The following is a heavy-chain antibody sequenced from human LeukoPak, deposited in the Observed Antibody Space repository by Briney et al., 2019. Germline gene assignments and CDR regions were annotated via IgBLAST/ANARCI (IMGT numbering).Heavy chain of an antibody. J-gene: IGHJ4*02. Sequence: PGRSLRPSCTASGFTFGDYAMHWVRQAPGKGLEWVSGISWNSGRIGYAVSVKGRFTISRDNAKNSLYLQMNTLRPEDTALYYCARDLGYYYFDYWGQRTLVSVSS. CDR2: ISWNSGRI. V-gene: IGHV3-9*01. CDR3: ARDLGYYYFDY. D-gene: IGHD1-26*01. CDR1: GFTFGDYA.